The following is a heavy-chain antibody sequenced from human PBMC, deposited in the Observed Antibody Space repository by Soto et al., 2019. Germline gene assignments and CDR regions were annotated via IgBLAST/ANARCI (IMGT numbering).Heavy chain of an antibody. D-gene: IGHD1-26*01. CDR3: ARHVEWEIFYYFEL. Sequence: SLTCTVSACSISSSSFYWCCIRQPPGKGLEWIGSIYYSGSTYYNPSPKSRVTIFVDTSKNQSSLNLTSVTAADTAVYYCARHVEWEIFYYFELRGTGT. CDR1: ACSISSSSFY. V-gene: IGHV4-39*01. J-gene: IGHJ4*02. CDR2: IYYSGST.